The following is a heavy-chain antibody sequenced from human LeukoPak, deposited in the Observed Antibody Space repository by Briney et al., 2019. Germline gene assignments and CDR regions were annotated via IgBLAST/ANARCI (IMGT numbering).Heavy chain of an antibody. V-gene: IGHV3-23*01. CDR1: GFTFSSYA. CDR3: AKTLVYSSSWYYFDY. Sequence: GGSLRLCCAASGFTFSSYAMSWVRQAPGKGLEWVSAISGSGGSTYYTDSVKGRFTISRDNSKNTLYLQMNSLRAEDTAVYYCAKTLVYSSSWYYFDYWGQGTLVTVSS. D-gene: IGHD6-13*01. CDR2: ISGSGGST. J-gene: IGHJ4*02.